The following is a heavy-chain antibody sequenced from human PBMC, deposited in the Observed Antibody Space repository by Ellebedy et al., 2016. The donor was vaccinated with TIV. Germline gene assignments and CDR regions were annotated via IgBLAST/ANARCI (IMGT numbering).Heavy chain of an antibody. CDR3: ARDNLEWLVSYYFDY. V-gene: IGHV3-30-3*01. D-gene: IGHD3-3*01. CDR2: ISYDGSNK. Sequence: GESLKISCAASGFPFSSYAMHWVRQAPGKGLEWVAVISYDGSNKYYADSVKGRFTISRDNSKNTLYLQMNSLRAEDTAVYYCARDNLEWLVSYYFDYWGQGTLVTVSS. CDR1: GFPFSSYA. J-gene: IGHJ4*02.